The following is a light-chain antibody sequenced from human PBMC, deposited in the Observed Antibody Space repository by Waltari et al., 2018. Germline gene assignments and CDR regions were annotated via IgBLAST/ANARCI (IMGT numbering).Light chain of an antibody. Sequence: DIQMTQSPSSVSASVGDRVPITCRASQGISTWLGWYQQKPGKAPKPLIYAASSLQSGVPSRFSGSGSGTEFTLTINSLQPEDFATYYCQQANSLPLFGGGTKVEIK. V-gene: IGKV1-12*01. CDR2: AAS. CDR3: QQANSLPL. J-gene: IGKJ4*01. CDR1: QGISTW.